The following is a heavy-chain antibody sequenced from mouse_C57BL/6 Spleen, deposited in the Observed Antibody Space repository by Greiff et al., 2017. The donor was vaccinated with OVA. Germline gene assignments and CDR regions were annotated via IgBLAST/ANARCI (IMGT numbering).Heavy chain of an antibody. V-gene: IGHV1-52*01. CDR3: ARDYYYGSSYGYFDV. D-gene: IGHD1-1*01. CDR2: IDPSDSET. Sequence: QVQLQQPGAELVRPGSSVKLSCKASGYTFTSYCMHWVKQRPIQGLEWIGNIDPSDSETHYNQKFKDKATLTVDKSSSTAYMRLSSLTSEDSAVYYCARDYYYGSSYGYFDVWGTGTTVTVSS. CDR1: GYTFTSYC. J-gene: IGHJ1*03.